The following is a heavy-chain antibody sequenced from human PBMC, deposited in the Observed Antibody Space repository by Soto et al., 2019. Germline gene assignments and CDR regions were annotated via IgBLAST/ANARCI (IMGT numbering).Heavy chain of an antibody. D-gene: IGHD3-3*01. CDR3: ASPARNYDFWSGYSFDI. V-gene: IGHV1-8*01. Sequence: QVQLVQSGAEVKKPGASVKVSCKASGYTFTSYDINWVRQATGQGLEWMGWMNPNSGNTGYAQKLQGRVTMTXNXSXSXAYMELSSLRSEDTAVYYCASPARNYDFWSGYSFDIWGQGTMVTVSS. CDR1: GYTFTSYD. CDR2: MNPNSGNT. J-gene: IGHJ3*02.